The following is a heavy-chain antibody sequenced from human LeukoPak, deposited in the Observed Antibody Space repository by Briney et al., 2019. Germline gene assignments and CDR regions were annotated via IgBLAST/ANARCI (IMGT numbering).Heavy chain of an antibody. CDR3: ARAPDFWSGYFDY. Sequence: SETLSPTCTVSGGSISSYYWSWIRQPPGKGLEWIGYIYYSGSTNYNPSLKSRVTISVDTSKNQFSLKLSSVTAADTAVYYCARAPDFWSGYFDYWGQGTLVTVSS. D-gene: IGHD3-3*01. J-gene: IGHJ4*02. V-gene: IGHV4-59*01. CDR2: IYYSGST. CDR1: GGSISSYY.